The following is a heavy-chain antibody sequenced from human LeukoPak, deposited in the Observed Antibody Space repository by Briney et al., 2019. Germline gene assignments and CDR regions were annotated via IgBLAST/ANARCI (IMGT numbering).Heavy chain of an antibody. CDR2: ISISGGTT. J-gene: IGHJ4*02. CDR1: GFTFSSYA. CDR3: AKDPSSSAYFDY. D-gene: IGHD6-6*01. Sequence: GGSLRLSCAASGFTFSSYAMSWVRQAPGKGLEWVSTISISGGTTYYADSVKGRYAISRDNSKNTLYLQMNSLRAEDTAVYYCAKDPSSSAYFDYWGQGTLVTVSS. V-gene: IGHV3-23*01.